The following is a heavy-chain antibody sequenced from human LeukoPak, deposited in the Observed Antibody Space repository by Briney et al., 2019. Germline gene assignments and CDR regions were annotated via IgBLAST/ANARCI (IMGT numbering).Heavy chain of an antibody. CDR2: ISYDGNNE. V-gene: IGHV3-30*04. Sequence: GGSLRLSCAASGFTFSTYAMHWVRQAPGKGLEWVALISYDGNNEYYADSVKGRFTISRDNSKNTPYLQMNSLRPEDTAVYYCARDHPDYWGQGTLVTVSS. CDR1: GFTFSTYA. CDR3: ARDHPDY. J-gene: IGHJ4*02.